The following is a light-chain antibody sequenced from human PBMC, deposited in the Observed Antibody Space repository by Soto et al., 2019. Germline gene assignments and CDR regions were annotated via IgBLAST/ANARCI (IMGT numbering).Light chain of an antibody. Sequence: DVVMTQSPLSLPVTLGQPASISCRSSQSLIHSDGNTYLNWFQQRPGQSPRRLIYKVSDRDSGVPDRFGGSGSGTDFTLKISRVEAEDVGVYYCMQGTQWTWTFGQGTEVEIK. CDR2: KVS. CDR1: QSLIHSDGNTY. CDR3: MQGTQWTWT. J-gene: IGKJ1*01. V-gene: IGKV2-30*02.